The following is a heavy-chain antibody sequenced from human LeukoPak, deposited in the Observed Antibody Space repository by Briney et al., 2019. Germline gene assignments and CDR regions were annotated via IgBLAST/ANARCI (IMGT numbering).Heavy chain of an antibody. J-gene: IGHJ4*02. CDR3: ARDEVGATFDY. D-gene: IGHD1-26*01. CDR1: GFTVSGNY. V-gene: IGHV3-66*03. CDR2: IYSSGST. Sequence: GGSLRLSCAASGFTVSGNYMSWVRQAPGKGLEWVSVIYSSGSTYYADSVKGRFTISRDNSKNTLYLQMNSLRAEDTAVYYCARDEVGATFDYWGQGTLVTVSS.